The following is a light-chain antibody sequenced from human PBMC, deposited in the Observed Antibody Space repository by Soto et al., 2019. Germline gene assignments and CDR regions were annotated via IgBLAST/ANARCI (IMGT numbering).Light chain of an antibody. V-gene: IGLV7-43*01. CDR1: TGAVTSGYY. J-gene: IGLJ3*02. CDR2: SIS. Sequence: AVVTQEPSLTVSPGETVTLTCGSSTGAVTSGYYPNWFQQKPGQAPRPLIYSISNKHFWTPARFSGSLLGDKAALTLSGVQPEDEAEYYCLLYYDGAQVFGGGTKVTVL. CDR3: LLYYDGAQV.